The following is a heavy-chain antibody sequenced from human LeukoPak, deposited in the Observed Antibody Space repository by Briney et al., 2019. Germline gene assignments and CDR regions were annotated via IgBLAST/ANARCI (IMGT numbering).Heavy chain of an antibody. CDR3: AAKGNGYTGIYVFAH. J-gene: IGHJ4*02. V-gene: IGHV1-8*01. CDR1: GYTFTSYD. Sequence: ASVKVSCKASGYTFTSYDINWVRQATGQGLEWMGWMNPNSGNTGYAQKFQGRVTMTRNTSISTAYMELSSLRAEDTAVYFCAAKGNGYTGIYVFAHWGKGTLVTVSS. CDR2: MNPNSGNT. D-gene: IGHD5-12*01.